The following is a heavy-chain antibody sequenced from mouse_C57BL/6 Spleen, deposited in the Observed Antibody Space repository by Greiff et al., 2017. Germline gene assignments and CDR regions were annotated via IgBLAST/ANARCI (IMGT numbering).Heavy chain of an antibody. D-gene: IGHD2-4*01. CDR1: GYTFTDYN. Sequence: DVKLQESGPELVKPGASVKMSCKASGYTFTDYNMHWVKQSHGKSLEWIGYINPNNGGTSYNQKFKGKATLTVNKSSSTAYMELRSLTSEDSAVYYCAREDYDYDSAYWGQGTLVTVSA. V-gene: IGHV1-22*01. J-gene: IGHJ3*01. CDR2: INPNNGGT. CDR3: AREDYDYDSAY.